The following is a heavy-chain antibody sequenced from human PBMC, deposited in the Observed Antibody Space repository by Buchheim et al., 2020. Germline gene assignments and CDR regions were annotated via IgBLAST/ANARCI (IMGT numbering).Heavy chain of an antibody. CDR3: AREGPSSGWYKGYYYYGMDV. Sequence: EVQLVESGGGLVQPGGSLRLSCAASGFTFSSYWMHWVRQAPGKGLVWVSRINSDGSSTSYADSVKGRFTISRDNAKNTLYLPMNSLRAEDTAVYYCAREGPSSGWYKGYYYYGMDVWGQGTT. CDR2: INSDGSST. D-gene: IGHD6-19*01. J-gene: IGHJ6*02. CDR1: GFTFSSYW. V-gene: IGHV3-74*01.